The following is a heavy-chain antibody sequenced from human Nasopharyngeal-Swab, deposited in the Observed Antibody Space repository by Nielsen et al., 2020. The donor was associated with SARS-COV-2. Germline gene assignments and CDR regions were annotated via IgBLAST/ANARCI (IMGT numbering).Heavy chain of an antibody. CDR3: ARVGPRHYDFWSGYSFDY. D-gene: IGHD3-3*01. J-gene: IGHJ4*02. CDR2: TYYRSKWYN. Sequence: SLTLSLPCAISGDSVSSNSAAWNWIRQSPSRGLEWLGRTYYRSKWYNDYAVSVKSRITINPDTSKNQFSLQLNSVTPEDTAVYYCARVGPRHYDFWSGYSFDYWGQGTLVTVSS. CDR1: GDSVSSNSAA. V-gene: IGHV6-1*01.